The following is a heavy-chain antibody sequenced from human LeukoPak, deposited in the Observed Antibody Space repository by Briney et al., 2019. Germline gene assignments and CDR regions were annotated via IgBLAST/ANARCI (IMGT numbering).Heavy chain of an antibody. CDR3: ARGPREKLWTRMFDY. CDR2: IYYRGNT. D-gene: IGHD3-10*01. CDR1: GGSISSYY. J-gene: IGHJ4*02. Sequence: PSETLSLTRTVSGGSISSYYWSWIRQSPGKGLEWIGYIYYRGNTNYNPSLKSRVTISVDTSKNQFSLKLSSVTAADTAVYYCARGPREKLWTRMFDYWGQGTLVTVSS. V-gene: IGHV4-59*01.